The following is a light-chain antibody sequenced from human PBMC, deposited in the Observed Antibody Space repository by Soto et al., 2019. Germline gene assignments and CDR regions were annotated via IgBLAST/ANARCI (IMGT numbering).Light chain of an antibody. CDR1: QRVNSSS. CDR2: GAS. Sequence: EIVLTQSPDTLYLSPGEGATLSCSASQRVNSSSLAWYQQKPGQAPRLLIYGASDRDPGVPARVSGSGYGTNFTLNIRTLEPEDFAVYSCQQYVNSPVTFGKGTKLQIK. V-gene: IGKV3-20*01. J-gene: IGKJ2*01. CDR3: QQYVNSPVT.